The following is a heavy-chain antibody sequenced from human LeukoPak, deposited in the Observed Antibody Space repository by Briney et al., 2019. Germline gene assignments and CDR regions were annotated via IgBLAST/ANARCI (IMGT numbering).Heavy chain of an antibody. CDR1: GFTFSSYG. Sequence: GGPLRLSCAASGFTFSSYGMHWVRQAPGKGLEWVSSISSSSSYIYYADSVKGRFTISRDNAKNSLYLQMNSLRAEDTAVYYCAKGPYSSSSDAPTEYYFDYWGQGTLVTVSS. CDR2: ISSSSSYI. D-gene: IGHD6-6*01. V-gene: IGHV3-21*01. J-gene: IGHJ4*02. CDR3: AKGPYSSSSDAPTEYYFDY.